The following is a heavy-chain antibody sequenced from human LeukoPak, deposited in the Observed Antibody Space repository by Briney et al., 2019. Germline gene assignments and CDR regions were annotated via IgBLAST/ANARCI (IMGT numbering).Heavy chain of an antibody. J-gene: IGHJ4*02. CDR2: ISDDGSST. CDR3: AKGEQWLPLDY. V-gene: IGHV3-74*01. D-gene: IGHD6-19*01. Sequence: GGSLRLSCAASGFTFSTFWMHWVRQSPGKGLEWVSRISDDGSSTGYADSVKGRFSISRDNAKNTLYLQMNSLRAEDTAVYYCAKGEQWLPLDYWGQGTLVTVSS. CDR1: GFTFSTFW.